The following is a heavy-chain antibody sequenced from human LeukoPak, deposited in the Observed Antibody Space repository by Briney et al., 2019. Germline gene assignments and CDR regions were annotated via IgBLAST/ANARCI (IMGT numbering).Heavy chain of an antibody. CDR3: AREGEYYAESGNLIDAADV. Sequence: SVKVSCKASGGTFTHFVISWLRQAPGQGLEWMGGIAPISGTPVYAQKFQDRVNITADTSTNTAYMEMSSLTSEDTAMYYCAREGEYYAESGNLIDAADVWGQGAMVIVSA. CDR2: IAPISGTP. V-gene: IGHV1-69*06. CDR1: GGTFTHFV. J-gene: IGHJ3*01. D-gene: IGHD3-10*01.